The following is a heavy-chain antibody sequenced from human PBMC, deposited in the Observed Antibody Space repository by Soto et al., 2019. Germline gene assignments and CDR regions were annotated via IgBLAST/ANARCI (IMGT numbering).Heavy chain of an antibody. J-gene: IGHJ4*02. CDR2: IYPGDSDT. V-gene: IGHV5-51*01. D-gene: IGHD3-3*01. CDR1: GYSFTIYW. CDR3: ARQSYYDFWSGYYDLDY. Sequence: PGESLKISCKGSGYSFTIYWIGWVRQMPGKGLEWMGIIYPGDSDTRYSPSFQGQVTISADKSISTAYLQWSSLKASDTAMYYCARQSYYDFWSGYYDLDYWGQGTLVTVSS.